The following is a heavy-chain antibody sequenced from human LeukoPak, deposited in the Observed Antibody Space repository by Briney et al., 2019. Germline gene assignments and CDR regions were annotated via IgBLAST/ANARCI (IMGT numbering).Heavy chain of an antibody. D-gene: IGHD6-13*01. CDR2: INWNGGST. Sequence: GGSLRLSCAASGFTFDDYGMSWVRQAPGKGLEWVSGINWNGGSTGYADSVKGRFTISRDNAKNSLYLQMNSLRAEDTALYYCARYGIAAAGTALYYYYYGMDVWGQGTTVTASS. J-gene: IGHJ6*02. V-gene: IGHV3-20*04. CDR3: ARYGIAAAGTALYYYYYGMDV. CDR1: GFTFDDYG.